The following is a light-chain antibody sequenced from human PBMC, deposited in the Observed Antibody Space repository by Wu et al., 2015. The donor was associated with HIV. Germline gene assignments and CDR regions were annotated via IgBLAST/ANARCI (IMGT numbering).Light chain of an antibody. V-gene: IGKV3-11*01. CDR3: QQRSNWPPIT. Sequence: EIVLTQSPATLSLSPGRRATLSCRASQSIDSDLGWYQQRPGQAPRLLIYDASNRATGIPARFSGSGSGTDFTLTISSLEPEDSAVYYCQQRSNWPPITFGGGPRWRSN. CDR1: QSIDSD. J-gene: IGKJ4*01. CDR2: DAS.